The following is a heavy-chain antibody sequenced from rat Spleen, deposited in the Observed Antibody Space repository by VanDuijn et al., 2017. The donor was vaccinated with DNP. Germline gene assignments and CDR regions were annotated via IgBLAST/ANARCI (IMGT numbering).Heavy chain of an antibody. CDR1: GFNFNDYW. J-gene: IGHJ4*01. CDR2: INKDSRTI. V-gene: IGHV4-2*01. CDR3: VREDKGVDA. Sequence: EVKLVESGGGLVQPGRSLKLSCAASGFNFNDYWMGWVRQAPGKGLEWIAEINKDSRTIKYSPSLKDKLTISRDNVQNTLYLQWSKLGSDDTDTYYCVREDKGVDAWGQGASVTVSS.